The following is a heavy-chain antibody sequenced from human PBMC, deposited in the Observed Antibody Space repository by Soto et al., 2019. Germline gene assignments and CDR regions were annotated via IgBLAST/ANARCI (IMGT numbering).Heavy chain of an antibody. Sequence: EVQLVESGGGLVQPGGSLRLSCAASGFIFRNDWMHWVRQVPGKGLVWVSRIDSDGSGTSYADSVRGRFTISRDNAENTVHLQMNSLRAEDTAVYYCATVFEKWGQGALVTVSS. D-gene: IGHD2-8*01. CDR1: GFIFRNDW. V-gene: IGHV3-74*01. J-gene: IGHJ4*02. CDR2: IDSDGSGT. CDR3: ATVFEK.